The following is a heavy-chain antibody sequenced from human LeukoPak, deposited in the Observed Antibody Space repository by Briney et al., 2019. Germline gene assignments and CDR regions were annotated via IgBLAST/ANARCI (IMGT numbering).Heavy chain of an antibody. D-gene: IGHD3-10*01. Sequence: GGSLRLSCAASGFTFSSYGMHWVRQAPGKGLEWVAFIRYDGSNKYYADSVKGRFTISRDNSKNTLYLQMNSLRAEDTAVYYCAKDPYYGSGSRGDAFDIWGQGTMVTVSS. J-gene: IGHJ3*02. V-gene: IGHV3-30*02. CDR2: IRYDGSNK. CDR3: AKDPYYGSGSRGDAFDI. CDR1: GFTFSSYG.